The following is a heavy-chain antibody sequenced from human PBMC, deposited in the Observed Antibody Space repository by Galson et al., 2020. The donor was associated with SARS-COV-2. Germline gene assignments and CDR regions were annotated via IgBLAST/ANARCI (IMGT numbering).Heavy chain of an antibody. Sequence: HGESLKISCKGSGYSFTTYWISWVRQMPGKGLEWMGRIDPSDSQTNYSPSFQGHVTISADKSINTAYLQWSSLKASDTATYYCARRGCSGGYCYPDYWGQGTLVTVSS. J-gene: IGHJ4*02. CDR3: ARRGCSGGYCYPDY. CDR2: IDPSDSQT. D-gene: IGHD2-15*01. V-gene: IGHV5-10-1*01. CDR1: GYSFTTYW.